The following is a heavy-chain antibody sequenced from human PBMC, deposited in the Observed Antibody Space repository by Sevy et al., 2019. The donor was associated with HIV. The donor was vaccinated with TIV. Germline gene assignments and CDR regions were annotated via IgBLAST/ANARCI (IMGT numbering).Heavy chain of an antibody. CDR1: GYTFTSYG. CDR2: ISAYNGNT. J-gene: IGHJ6*03. Sequence: APVKVSCKASGYTFTSYGISWVRQAPGQGLEWMGWISAYNGNTNYAQKLQGRVTMTTDTSTSTAYMELRSLRSDDTAVYYCARDRIAARPYYYYYYMDVWGKGTTVTVSS. V-gene: IGHV1-18*04. CDR3: ARDRIAARPYYYYYYMDV. D-gene: IGHD6-6*01.